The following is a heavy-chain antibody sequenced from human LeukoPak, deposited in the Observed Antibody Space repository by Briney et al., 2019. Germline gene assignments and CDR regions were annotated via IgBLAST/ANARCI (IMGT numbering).Heavy chain of an antibody. V-gene: IGHV4-59*01. Sequence: SETPSLTCTVSGGSISSYYWSWIRQPPGKGLEWIGYIYYSGSTNYNPSLKSRVTISVDTSKNQFSLKLSSVTAADTAVYYCARAHDILTGSYYMDVWGKGTTVTISS. J-gene: IGHJ6*03. CDR2: IYYSGST. D-gene: IGHD3-9*01. CDR3: ARAHDILTGSYYMDV. CDR1: GGSISSYY.